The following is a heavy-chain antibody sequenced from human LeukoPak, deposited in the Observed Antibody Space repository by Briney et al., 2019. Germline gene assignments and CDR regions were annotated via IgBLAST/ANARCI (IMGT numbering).Heavy chain of an antibody. CDR3: ARDSGSYCFDY. D-gene: IGHD1-26*01. CDR1: GFTFSSYS. Sequence: PAGGSLRLSCAASGFTFSSYSVNWVRQAPGKGLEWVSYISSSTTIYYADSVKGRFTISRDNAKNLLYLQMNSLRAEDTAVYYCARDSGSYCFDYWGQGTLVAVSS. CDR2: ISSSTTI. J-gene: IGHJ4*02. V-gene: IGHV3-48*01.